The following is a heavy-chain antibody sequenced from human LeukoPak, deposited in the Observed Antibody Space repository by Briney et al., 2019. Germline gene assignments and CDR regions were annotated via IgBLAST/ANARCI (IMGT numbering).Heavy chain of an antibody. Sequence: ASVKVSCKASGGTFSSYAISWVRQAPGQGLEWRGRIISLLGLATYAQKFQGRVTITAAKSTSTTSMELRSLRSDDTAVYYYARTREDYYYDSSGYLMGGQGTLVTVS. CDR3: ARTREDYYYDSSGYLM. J-gene: IGHJ4*02. V-gene: IGHV1-69*04. CDR1: GGTFSSYA. D-gene: IGHD3-22*01. CDR2: IISLLGLA.